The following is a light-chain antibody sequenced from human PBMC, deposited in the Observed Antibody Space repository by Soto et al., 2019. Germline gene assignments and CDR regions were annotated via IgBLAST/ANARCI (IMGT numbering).Light chain of an antibody. CDR3: QQYNSYST. V-gene: IGKV1-17*01. CDR2: AAS. Sequence: TQMTQSPLSLSASVGEKIIITCRASRDVGSDVSWYQQKPGQAPKLVIYAASNLYTGVPSRFSGRRSGTEFTLTISSLQPDDFATYYCQQYNSYSTFGQGTKVDI. J-gene: IGKJ1*01. CDR1: RDVGSD.